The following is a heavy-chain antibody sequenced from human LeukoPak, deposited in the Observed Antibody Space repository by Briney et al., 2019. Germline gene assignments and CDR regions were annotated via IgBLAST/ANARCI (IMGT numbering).Heavy chain of an antibody. D-gene: IGHD4-11*01. CDR2: ICASGST. Sequence: PSETLSLTRTVSGGSISSYYWSWIRQPPGKGLEWIGRICASGSTNYNPSLKSRVTISVDTSKNQFSMKLSSVTAADTAVYYCARGLSNLEYWGQGTLVTVSS. CDR1: GGSISSYY. CDR3: ARGLSNLEY. J-gene: IGHJ4*02. V-gene: IGHV4-4*08.